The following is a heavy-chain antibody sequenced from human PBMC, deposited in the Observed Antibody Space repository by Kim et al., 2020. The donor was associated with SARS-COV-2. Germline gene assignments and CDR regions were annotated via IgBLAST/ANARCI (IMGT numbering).Heavy chain of an antibody. CDR2: IYYSGTT. CDR3: AREKPGDGLAFDI. Sequence: SETLSLTCTVSGGSISSYYWSWIRQPPGKGLEWIGYIYYSGTTNYNPSLKSRVTISVDTSKNQFSLKLSSVTAADTAVYYCAREKPGDGLAFDIWGQGTMVTVSS. J-gene: IGHJ3*02. V-gene: IGHV4-59*01. CDR1: GGSISSYY. D-gene: IGHD2-21*02.